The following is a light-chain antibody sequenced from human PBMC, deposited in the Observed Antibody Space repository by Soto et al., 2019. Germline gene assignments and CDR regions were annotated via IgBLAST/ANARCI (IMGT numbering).Light chain of an antibody. J-gene: IGKJ4*01. CDR3: QQYGSSPLT. Sequence: EIVLTQSPGTLSLSPGERATLSCRASQSVSTTFLDWYQQKPGQAPRLLIYGASNRATGIPDRFSGSGSGTDFTLTISRPEPEDFAVYYCQQYGSSPLTFGGGTRMEIK. V-gene: IGKV3-20*01. CDR1: QSVSTTF. CDR2: GAS.